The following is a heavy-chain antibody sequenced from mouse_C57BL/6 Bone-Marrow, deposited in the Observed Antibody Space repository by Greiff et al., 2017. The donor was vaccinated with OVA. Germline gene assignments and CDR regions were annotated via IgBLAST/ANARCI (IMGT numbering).Heavy chain of an antibody. Sequence: VQLKQSGPELVKPGASVKISCKASGYSFTSYYIHWVKQRPGQGLEWIGWIYPGSGNTKYNEKFKGRATLTADQASSTADMQLSSLTSEDSAVYYCARDYGISYDAMDYWGQGTSVTVSS. D-gene: IGHD1-1*01. V-gene: IGHV1-66*01. CDR3: ARDYGISYDAMDY. CDR1: GYSFTSYY. CDR2: IYPGSGNT. J-gene: IGHJ4*01.